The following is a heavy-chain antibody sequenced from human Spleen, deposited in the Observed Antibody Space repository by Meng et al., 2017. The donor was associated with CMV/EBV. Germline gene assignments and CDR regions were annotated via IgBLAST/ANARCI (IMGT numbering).Heavy chain of an antibody. J-gene: IGHJ6*02. D-gene: IGHD3-10*01. CDR2: IYYSGST. CDR1: GGSISSGDYY. CDR3: ARVTLAYGSGSSTDYYYYGVDV. Sequence: LRLSCTVSGGSISSGDYYWSWIRQPPGKGLEWIGDIYYSGSTYYNTSLKRRVTISVDTSTNQYSLTLSSVTAADTAVYYCARVTLAYGSGSSTDYYYYGVDVRGRGSTVTVSS. V-gene: IGHV4-30-4*08.